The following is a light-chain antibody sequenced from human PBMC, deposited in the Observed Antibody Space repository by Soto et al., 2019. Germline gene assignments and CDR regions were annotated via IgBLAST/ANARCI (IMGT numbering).Light chain of an antibody. CDR1: SSDVGGYNY. J-gene: IGLJ2*01. Sequence: QSALTQPASVSGSPGQSITISCTGTSSDVGGYNYVSWYQHHPGKAPKLMIYDVSNRPSGVSNRFSGSKSGNTASLTISGLQPEDEADYYCAAWDDSLSGVVFGGGTKLTVL. CDR2: DVS. CDR3: AAWDDSLSGVV. V-gene: IGLV2-14*03.